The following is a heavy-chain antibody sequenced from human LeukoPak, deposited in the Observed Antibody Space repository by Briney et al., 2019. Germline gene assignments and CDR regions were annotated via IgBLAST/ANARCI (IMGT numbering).Heavy chain of an antibody. CDR1: GFTFSSYE. CDR3: ARDGANYYGSGSYSAYFDY. J-gene: IGHJ4*02. Sequence: QSGGSLRLSCAASGFTFSSYEMNWVRQAPGKGLEWVSSISRGAISIYYADSVKGRFTISRDNAKNSLYLQMNSLRAEDTAVYYCARDGANYYGSGSYSAYFDYWGQGTLVTVSS. V-gene: IGHV3-48*03. CDR2: ISRGAISI. D-gene: IGHD3-10*01.